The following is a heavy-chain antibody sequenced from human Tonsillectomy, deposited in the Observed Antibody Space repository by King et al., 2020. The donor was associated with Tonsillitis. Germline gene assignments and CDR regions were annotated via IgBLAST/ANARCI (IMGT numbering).Heavy chain of an antibody. D-gene: IGHD3-22*01. Sequence: QLVQSGGDLVQPGGYLRLYCAASWFTFSSYAKSGVRQAPVKGRGWGSAISGSGGRTYYGVSLKGRFTLSRDNSKNTLYLKMNSLRAEDTAVYYCAKDPPYYYDSSGSMNWFDPWGQGTLVTVSS. CDR3: AKDPPYYYDSSGSMNWFDP. CDR2: ISGSGGRT. J-gene: IGHJ5*02. CDR1: WFTFSSYA. V-gene: IGHV3-23*04.